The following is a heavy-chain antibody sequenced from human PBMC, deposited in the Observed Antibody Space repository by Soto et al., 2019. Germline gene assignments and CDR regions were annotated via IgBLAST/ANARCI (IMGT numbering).Heavy chain of an antibody. Sequence: LRLSCAASGFTFSSYAMHWVRQAPGKGLEWVAVISYDGSNKYYADSVKGRFTISRDNSKNTLYLQMNSLRAEDTAVYYCARDYYDSSGYGPFDYWGQGTLVTVSS. D-gene: IGHD3-22*01. CDR1: GFTFSSYA. CDR2: ISYDGSNK. CDR3: ARDYYDSSGYGPFDY. J-gene: IGHJ4*02. V-gene: IGHV3-30-3*01.